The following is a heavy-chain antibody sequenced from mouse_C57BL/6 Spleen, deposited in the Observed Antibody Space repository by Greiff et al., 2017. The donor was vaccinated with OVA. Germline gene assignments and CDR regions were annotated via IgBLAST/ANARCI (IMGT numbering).Heavy chain of an antibody. CDR3: ARNEDYRFAY. J-gene: IGHJ3*01. CDR2: IWTGGGT. V-gene: IGHV2-9-1*01. Sequence: VQLQQSGPGLVAPSQSLSITCTVSGFSLTSYAISWVRQPPGKGLEWLGVIWTGGGTNYNSALISRLSISKDNSKSQVFLKMSSLQTDDTARYYCARNEDYRFAYWGQGTLVTVSA. D-gene: IGHD2-4*01. CDR1: GFSLTSYA.